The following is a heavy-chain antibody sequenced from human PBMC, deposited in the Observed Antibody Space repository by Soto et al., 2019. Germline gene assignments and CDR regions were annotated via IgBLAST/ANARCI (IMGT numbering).Heavy chain of an antibody. D-gene: IGHD2-2*01. V-gene: IGHV4-31*02. Sequence: PSETLCLTWSVSGGSIGSVGCYCNCIPQHPDNRLLWIGYIYYSVTTYYSPSLKSRVTISIDTSKNQFSLKLSSVTAADTGVYYCARDLQRYCSSTSCSYSGMEVRGQRTTVIVSS. CDR3: ARDLQRYCSSTSCSYSGMEV. CDR1: GGSIGSVGCY. CDR2: IYYSVTT. J-gene: IGHJ6*02.